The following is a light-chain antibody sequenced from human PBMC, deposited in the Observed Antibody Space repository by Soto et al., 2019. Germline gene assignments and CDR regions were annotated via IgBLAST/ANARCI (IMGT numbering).Light chain of an antibody. V-gene: IGKV3-11*01. J-gene: IGKJ1*01. CDR3: QQRSNWPPTT. CDR1: QSVSSY. Sequence: ETVMTQSPATLSVSPGERATLSCRASQSVSSYLAWYQQKPGQAPRLLIYDASNRATGIPARFSGSGSGTDFTLTISSLEPEDFAVYYCQQRSNWPPTTFGQGTKVDIK. CDR2: DAS.